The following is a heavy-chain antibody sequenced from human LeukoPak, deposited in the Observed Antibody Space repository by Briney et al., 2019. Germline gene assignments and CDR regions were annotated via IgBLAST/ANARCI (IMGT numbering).Heavy chain of an antibody. CDR3: ARTRSGGSCSY. J-gene: IGHJ4*02. CDR1: GYSFTTYG. Sequence: ASVKVSCKASGYSFTTYGITWVRQAPGQGLGWMGWISGNNGVTKYAQKVQGRVTMTTDTSTSTAYMEVTSLTSDDTAVYYCARTRSGGSCSYWGQGTLVTVSA. D-gene: IGHD2-15*01. CDR2: ISGNNGVT. V-gene: IGHV1-18*01.